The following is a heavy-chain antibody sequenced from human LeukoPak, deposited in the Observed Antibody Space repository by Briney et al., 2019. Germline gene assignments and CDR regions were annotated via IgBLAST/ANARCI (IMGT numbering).Heavy chain of an antibody. D-gene: IGHD2-2*01. CDR3: AGVIEGYCSSTSCWTGGMDV. Sequence: GASVKVSCKASGGTFSSYAISWVRQAPGQGLEWMGRIIPILGIANYAQKFQGRVTITADKSTSTAYMELSSLRSEDTAVYYCAGVIEGYCSSTSCWTGGMDVWGQGTTVTVSS. CDR2: IIPILGIA. V-gene: IGHV1-69*04. J-gene: IGHJ6*02. CDR1: GGTFSSYA.